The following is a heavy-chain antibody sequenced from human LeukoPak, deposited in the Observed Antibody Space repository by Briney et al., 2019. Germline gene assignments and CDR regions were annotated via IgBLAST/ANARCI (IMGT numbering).Heavy chain of an antibody. CDR3: ARDYCSSTSCLFDY. CDR2: INPNSGDT. V-gene: IGHV1-2*06. Sequence: GASVKVSCKASGYTFTGYHMHWVRQAPGQGLEWMGRINPNSGDTNYAQKFQGRVTMTRDTSISTAYMELSRLRSDDTAVYYCARDYCSSTSCLFDYWGQGTLVTVSP. J-gene: IGHJ4*02. D-gene: IGHD2-2*01. CDR1: GYTFTGYH.